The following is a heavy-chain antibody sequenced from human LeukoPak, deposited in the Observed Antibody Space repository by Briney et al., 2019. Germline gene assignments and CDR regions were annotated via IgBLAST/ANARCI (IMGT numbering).Heavy chain of an antibody. Sequence: PGGSLRLSCAASGFTFSSYGMQWVRQAPGKGLEWVAFIRYDGTNKYYADSVKGRFTISRDNSKNTLYVQMNSLRPEDTAVYYCGRATIYSDSSGTKNYWGRETLVTVSS. V-gene: IGHV3-30*02. D-gene: IGHD1-14*01. CDR3: GRATIYSDSSGTKNY. J-gene: IGHJ4*02. CDR2: IRYDGTNK. CDR1: GFTFSSYG.